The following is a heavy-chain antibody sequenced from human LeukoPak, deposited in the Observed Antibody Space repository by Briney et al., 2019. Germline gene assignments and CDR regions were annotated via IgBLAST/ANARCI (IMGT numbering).Heavy chain of an antibody. J-gene: IGHJ6*02. CDR3: ARVPAAGKGDYYGMDV. Sequence: SQTLSLTCAISGDIVSSNSAAWNWIRQSPSRGLEWLGRTYYRSKWYNDYAVSVKSRITINPDTPKNQFSLQLNSVTPEDTAVYYCARVPAAGKGDYYGMDVWAKGPRSPSP. V-gene: IGHV6-1*01. CDR2: TYYRSKWYN. D-gene: IGHD6-13*01. CDR1: GDIVSSNSAA.